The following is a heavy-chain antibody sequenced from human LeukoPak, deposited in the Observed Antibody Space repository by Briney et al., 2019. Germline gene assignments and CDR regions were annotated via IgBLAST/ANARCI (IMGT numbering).Heavy chain of an antibody. CDR1: GGTFSGYA. J-gene: IGHJ4*02. CDR3: ARGPLRFLGGIDY. Sequence: SVKVSCKASGGTFSGYAISWVRQAPGQGLEWMGGIIPIFGTANYAQRFQGRVTITADESTSTAYMELSSLRSEDTAVYYCARGPLRFLGGIDYWGREPWSPSPQ. CDR2: IIPIFGTA. V-gene: IGHV1-69*13. D-gene: IGHD3-3*01.